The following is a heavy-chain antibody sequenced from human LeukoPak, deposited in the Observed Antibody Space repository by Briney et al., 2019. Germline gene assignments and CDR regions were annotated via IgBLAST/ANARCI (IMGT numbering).Heavy chain of an antibody. Sequence: GASVKVSCKASGGTFSSYAISWVRQAPGQGLEWMGGIIPIFGTANYAQKFQGRVTITADESTSTAYMELSSLRSEDTAVFYCARVFVEGAFDIWGQGTMVTVSS. J-gene: IGHJ3*02. V-gene: IGHV1-69*13. CDR1: GGTFSSYA. D-gene: IGHD2-21*01. CDR2: IIPIFGTA. CDR3: ARVFVEGAFDI.